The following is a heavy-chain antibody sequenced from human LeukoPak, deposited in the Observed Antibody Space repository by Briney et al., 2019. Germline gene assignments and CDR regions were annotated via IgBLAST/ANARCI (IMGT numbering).Heavy chain of an antibody. V-gene: IGHV1-46*03. J-gene: IGHJ3*02. CDR3: ARASTYGGNSGNAFDI. D-gene: IGHD4-23*01. CDR2: INPSGGST. Sequence: ASVKVSCKASGYTFTSYYMHWVRQAPGQGLEWMGIINPSGGSTSYAQKFQGRVTMTRDTSTSTVYMELSSLRSEDMAVYYCARASTYGGNSGNAFDIWGQGTMVTVSS. CDR1: GYTFTSYY.